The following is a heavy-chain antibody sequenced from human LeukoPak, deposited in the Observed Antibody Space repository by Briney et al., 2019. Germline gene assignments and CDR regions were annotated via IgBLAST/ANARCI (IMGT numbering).Heavy chain of an antibody. J-gene: IGHJ4*02. CDR3: ARDREVGYYYDSSGYSSFNY. Sequence: GRSLRLSCAASGFTFSSYGIHWVRQAPGKGLEWVAVMWYDGSNKYYADSVQGRFTVSRDNSKNTLYLQMNSLRAEDTAVYYCARDREVGYYYDSSGYSSFNYWGQGTLVTVSS. CDR2: MWYDGSNK. V-gene: IGHV3-33*01. D-gene: IGHD3-22*01. CDR1: GFTFSSYG.